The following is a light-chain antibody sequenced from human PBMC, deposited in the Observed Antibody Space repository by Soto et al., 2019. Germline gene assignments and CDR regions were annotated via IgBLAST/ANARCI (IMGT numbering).Light chain of an antibody. CDR3: QSYDTSLSGYV. Sequence: QSALTQPASVSGSPGQSITISCTGTSSDVGSYNLVSWYQQHPIKAPKLMIYEGSKRPSGVSNRFSGSKSGTSASLAITGLQAEDEADYYCQSYDTSLSGYVFGTGTKVTVL. CDR2: EGS. CDR1: SSDVGSYNL. J-gene: IGLJ1*01. V-gene: IGLV2-14*02.